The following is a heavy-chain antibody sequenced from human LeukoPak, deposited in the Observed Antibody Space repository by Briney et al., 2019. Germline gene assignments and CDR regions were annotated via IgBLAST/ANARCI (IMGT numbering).Heavy chain of an antibody. CDR3: ARGRGWDDY. CDR2: IDPVDSHT. J-gene: IGHJ4*02. CDR1: GYTFTNNW. V-gene: IGHV5-10-1*01. Sequence: PGESLKISCKGSGYTFTNNWITWVRQMPGRGLEWMGRIDPVDSHTDYNPSFQGHVTISVDKAINTVYLQWGSLEASDSAMYYCARGRGWDDYWGQGALVTVSS. D-gene: IGHD6-19*01.